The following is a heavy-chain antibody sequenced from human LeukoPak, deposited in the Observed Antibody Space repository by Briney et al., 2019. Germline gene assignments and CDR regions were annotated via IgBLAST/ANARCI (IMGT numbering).Heavy chain of an antibody. J-gene: IGHJ4*02. CDR3: ARATQGYCSGGSCYEYYFDY. V-gene: IGHV1-69*06. Sequence: ASVKVSCKASGGTFSSYAISWVRQAPGQGLEWMGGIIPIFGTANSAQKFQGRVTITADKSTSTAYMELSSLRSEDAAVYYCARATQGYCSGGSCYEYYFDYWGQGTLVTVSS. CDR1: GGTFSSYA. CDR2: IIPIFGTA. D-gene: IGHD2-15*01.